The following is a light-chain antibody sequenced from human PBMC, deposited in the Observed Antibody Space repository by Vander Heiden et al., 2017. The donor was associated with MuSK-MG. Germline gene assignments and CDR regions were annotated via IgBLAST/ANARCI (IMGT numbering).Light chain of an antibody. CDR2: AAS. Sequence: DIQMTHSPSSLSASVGDRVTIACRASQSISGYLSWYQQKPGKAPKLLIYAASDLQSGVSSRFSGSGSGTDFTLTISGLEPEDFTIYYCQQSDAIPITFGHGTRVDIK. CDR3: QQSDAIPIT. CDR1: QSISGY. J-gene: IGKJ3*01. V-gene: IGKV1-39*01.